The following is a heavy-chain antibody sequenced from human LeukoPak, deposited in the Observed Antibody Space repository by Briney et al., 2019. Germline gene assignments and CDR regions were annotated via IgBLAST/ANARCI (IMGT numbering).Heavy chain of an antibody. CDR3: ARGMIDYYDSSGYSQHQYYFDY. CDR2: IYYSGST. D-gene: IGHD3-22*01. V-gene: IGHV4-59*01. Sequence: SETLSLTCTVSGGSISSYYWSWIRQTPGKGLGWIGYIYYSGSTNYNPSLKSRVTISVDTSKNQFSLKLSSVTAADTAVYYCARGMIDYYDSSGYSQHQYYFDYWGQGTLVTVSS. J-gene: IGHJ4*02. CDR1: GGSISSYY.